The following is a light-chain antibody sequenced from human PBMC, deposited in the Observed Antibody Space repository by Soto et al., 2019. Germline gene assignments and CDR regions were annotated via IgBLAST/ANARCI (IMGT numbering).Light chain of an antibody. CDR1: QVVSIY. J-gene: IGKJ1*01. V-gene: IGKV3-15*01. CDR2: GSA. CDR3: QQYHSWPA. Sequence: EIVLTQSPGTLSLSPGERATLSCRASQVVSIYLAWYQQKPGQAPTLLIYGSATRATGIPDRFSGSGSGTEFTLTISSLQSEDSAVYYCQQYHSWPAFGQGTKVDIK.